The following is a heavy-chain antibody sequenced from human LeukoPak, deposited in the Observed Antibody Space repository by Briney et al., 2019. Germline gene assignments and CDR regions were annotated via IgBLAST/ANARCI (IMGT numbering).Heavy chain of an antibody. D-gene: IGHD5-18*01. V-gene: IGHV4-31*03. Sequence: SETLPLTCTVSGGSIASGGYYWTWIRQHPGKGLEWIGYIYYSGSTYYNPSLKSRVTISVDTSKNQFSLKLSSVTAADTAVYYCARDIRYSFNWFDPWGQGTLVTVSS. CDR2: IYYSGST. CDR1: GGSIASGGYY. J-gene: IGHJ5*02. CDR3: ARDIRYSFNWFDP.